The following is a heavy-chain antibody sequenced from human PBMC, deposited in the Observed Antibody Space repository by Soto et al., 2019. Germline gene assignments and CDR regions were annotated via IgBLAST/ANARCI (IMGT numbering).Heavy chain of an antibody. CDR1: GVSISSGGYY. Sequence: QVQLQESGPGLVKPSQTLSLTCAVSGVSISSGGYYWTWIRQYPGKGLEWVAYIFHSGTPYYNPSLKRRVTISLDTFKNPFSLELTSVTAADMAVYFCARGTAGVAPAALDYWGQGTLVTVSS. D-gene: IGHD2-2*01. V-gene: IGHV4-31*11. CDR3: ARGTAGVAPAALDY. J-gene: IGHJ4*02. CDR2: IFHSGTP.